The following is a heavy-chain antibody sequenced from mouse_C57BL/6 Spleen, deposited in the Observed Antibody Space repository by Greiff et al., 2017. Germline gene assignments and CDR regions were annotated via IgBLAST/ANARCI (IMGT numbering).Heavy chain of an antibody. Sequence: EVKVEESGGGLVQPGGSMKLSCVASGFTFSNYWMNWVRQSPEKGLEWVAQIRLKSDNYATHYAESVKGRFTISRDDSKSSVYLQMNNLRAEDTGIYYCTGSSYLYFDVWGTGTTVTVSS. CDR3: TGSSYLYFDV. D-gene: IGHD1-1*01. J-gene: IGHJ1*03. CDR2: IRLKSDNYAT. CDR1: GFTFSNYW. V-gene: IGHV6-3*01.